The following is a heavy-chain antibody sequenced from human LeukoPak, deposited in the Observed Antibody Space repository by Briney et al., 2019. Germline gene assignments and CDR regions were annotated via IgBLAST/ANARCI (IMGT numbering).Heavy chain of an antibody. Sequence: PSVKVSCKASGGTFTTYAISWVRQAPGQGLEWMGGIIPIFGTANYAQKFQGRVTITADESTSTDYMELSSLRSEDTAVYYCDIVGTTHYWGQGTLVTVSS. CDR3: DIVGTTHY. V-gene: IGHV1-69*13. D-gene: IGHD1-26*01. J-gene: IGHJ4*02. CDR2: IIPIFGTA. CDR1: GGTFTTYA.